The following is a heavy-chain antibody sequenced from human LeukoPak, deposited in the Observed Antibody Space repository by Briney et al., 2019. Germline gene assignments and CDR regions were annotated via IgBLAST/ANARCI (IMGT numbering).Heavy chain of an antibody. D-gene: IGHD1-26*01. J-gene: IGHJ3*02. V-gene: IGHV3-64D*09. CDR1: GFTFSRHN. CDR2: ISYNGDST. CDR3: VSDRETQEQI. Sequence: PGGSLRLSCAGSGFTFSRHNMHWVRQAPGKGLEYVSAISYNGDSTYYVDSVKGRFTISRDNSKNTLDLQMSSLRADDTAVYYCVSDRETQEQIWGPGTLVPV.